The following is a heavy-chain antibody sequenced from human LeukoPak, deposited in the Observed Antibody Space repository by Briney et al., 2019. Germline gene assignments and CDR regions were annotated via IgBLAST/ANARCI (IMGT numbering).Heavy chain of an antibody. J-gene: IGHJ3*02. CDR2: IKQDGNDK. CDR3: ARRYGSYRAFDI. Sequence: PRGSLRLSCAASGFTFSSYWMSWVRQAPGKGLEWVANIKQDGNDKYYLDSVKGRFTISRDNAKNSLYLQMNSLRAEDTAVYYCARRYGSYRAFDIWGQGTMVTVSS. V-gene: IGHV3-7*01. D-gene: IGHD1-26*01. CDR1: GFTFSSYW.